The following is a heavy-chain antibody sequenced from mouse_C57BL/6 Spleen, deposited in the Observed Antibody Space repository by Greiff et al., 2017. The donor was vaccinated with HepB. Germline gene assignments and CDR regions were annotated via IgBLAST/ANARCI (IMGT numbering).Heavy chain of an antibody. J-gene: IGHJ4*01. CDR2: IYPSDSET. D-gene: IGHD3-1*01. Sequence: VQLQQPGAELVRPGSSVKLSCKASGYTFTSYWMDWVKQRPGQGLEWIGNIYPSDSETHYNQKFKDKATLTVDKSSSTAYMQLSSLTSEDSTVYYCARSGGSGMDYWGQGTSVTVSS. V-gene: IGHV1-61*01. CDR3: ARSGGSGMDY. CDR1: GYTFTSYW.